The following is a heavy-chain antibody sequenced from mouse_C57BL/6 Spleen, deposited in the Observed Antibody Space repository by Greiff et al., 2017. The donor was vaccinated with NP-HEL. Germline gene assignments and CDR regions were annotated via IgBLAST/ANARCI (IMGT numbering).Heavy chain of an antibody. Sequence: EVQLQESGPELVKPGASVKISCKASGYSFTDYNMNWVKQSNGKSLEWIGVINPNYGTTSYNQKFKGKATLTVDQSSSTAYMQLNSLTSEDSAVYYCARGITTVVARYFDVWGTGTTVTVSS. D-gene: IGHD1-1*01. CDR2: INPNYGTT. CDR1: GYSFTDYN. CDR3: ARGITTVVARYFDV. V-gene: IGHV1-39*01. J-gene: IGHJ1*03.